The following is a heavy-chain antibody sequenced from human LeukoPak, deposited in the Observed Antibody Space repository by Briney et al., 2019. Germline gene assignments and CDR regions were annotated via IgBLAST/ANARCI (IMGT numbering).Heavy chain of an antibody. Sequence: SETLSLTCTVSSGSISSSSLYWGWIRQPPGKGLEWIGTVYYSGTTYYNPSLKSRVTISVDTSKNQLSLRLSSVTAADTAVYYCARGEGAAAGTRSGYFDYWGQGTLVTVSS. CDR2: VYYSGTT. V-gene: IGHV4-39*01. J-gene: IGHJ4*02. D-gene: IGHD6-13*01. CDR3: ARGEGAAAGTRSGYFDY. CDR1: SGSISSSSLY.